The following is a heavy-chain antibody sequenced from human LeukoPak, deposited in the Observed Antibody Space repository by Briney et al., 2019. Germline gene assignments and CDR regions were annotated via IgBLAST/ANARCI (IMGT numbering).Heavy chain of an antibody. J-gene: IGHJ4*02. Sequence: PSGTLSLTCTVSGGSISSYYWSWIRQPPGKGLEWIGYIYYSGSTNYNPSPKSRVTISVDTSKNQFSLKLSSVTAADTAVYYCARDPNDGSGYFYYFDYWGQGTLVTVSS. CDR1: GGSISSYY. CDR3: ARDPNDGSGYFYYFDY. V-gene: IGHV4-59*01. D-gene: IGHD3-22*01. CDR2: IYYSGST.